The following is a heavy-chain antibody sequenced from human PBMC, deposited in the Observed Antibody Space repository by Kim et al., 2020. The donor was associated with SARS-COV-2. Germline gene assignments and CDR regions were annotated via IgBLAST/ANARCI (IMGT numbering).Heavy chain of an antibody. CDR2: IYDRGAT. D-gene: IGHD3-22*01. J-gene: IGHJ4*01. CDR1: GASISYGGYY. CDR3: ARGSYYYDYHGYSSLD. V-gene: IGHV4-31*03. Sequence: SETLSLTCTVSGASISYGGYYWSWIRQLPGKGLECIGNIYDRGATNYNPSLESRISISVDTSKNQFSLKLNSVTAADTAVYYCARGSYYYDYHGYSSLD.